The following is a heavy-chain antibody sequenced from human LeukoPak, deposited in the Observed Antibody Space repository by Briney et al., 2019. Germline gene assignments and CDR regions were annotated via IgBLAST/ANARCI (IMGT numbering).Heavy chain of an antibody. D-gene: IGHD4/OR15-4a*01. CDR2: IYYSGST. Sequence: LSETLSLTCTVSGGSISSSSYYWGWIRQPPGKGLEWIGSIYYSGSTYYNPSLKSRVTMSVDTSKNQFSLKLSSVTAADTAVYYCARGGAVARTRTDYGPYRYYYYYMDVWGKGTTVTISS. J-gene: IGHJ6*03. CDR3: ARGGAVARTRTDYGPYRYYYYYMDV. CDR1: GGSISSSSYY. V-gene: IGHV4-39*07.